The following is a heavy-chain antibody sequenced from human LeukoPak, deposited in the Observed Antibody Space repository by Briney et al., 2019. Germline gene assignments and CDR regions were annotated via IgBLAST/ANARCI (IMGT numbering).Heavy chain of an antibody. CDR1: GYSISSGYY. D-gene: IGHD6-13*01. Sequence: SETLSLTCTVSGYSISSGYYWGWIRQPPGKGLEWIGSGSTYYNPSLKSRVTISVDTSKNQFSLKLSSVTAADTAVYYCAREEGSWDLHWFDPWGQGTLVTVSS. J-gene: IGHJ5*02. CDR2: SGST. CDR3: AREEGSWDLHWFDP. V-gene: IGHV4-38-2*02.